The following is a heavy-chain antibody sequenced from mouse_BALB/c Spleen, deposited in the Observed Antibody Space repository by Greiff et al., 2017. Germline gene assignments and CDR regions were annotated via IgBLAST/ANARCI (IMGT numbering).Heavy chain of an antibody. CDR1: GYAFTNYL. CDR2: INPGSGGT. V-gene: IGHV1-54*01. Sequence: QVQLKQSGAELVRPGTSVKVSCKASGYAFTNYLIEWVKQRPGQGLEWIGVINPGSGGTNYNEKFKGKATLTADKSSSTAYMQLSSLTSDDSAVYFCARYGNFLDYWGQGTTLTVSS. CDR3: ARYGNFLDY. D-gene: IGHD2-1*01. J-gene: IGHJ2*01.